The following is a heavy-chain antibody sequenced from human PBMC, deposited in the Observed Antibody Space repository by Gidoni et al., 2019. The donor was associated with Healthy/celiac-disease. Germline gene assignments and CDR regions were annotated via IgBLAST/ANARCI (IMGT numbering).Heavy chain of an antibody. D-gene: IGHD2-21*01. Sequence: QVQLQESGPGLVKPSETLSLTCTVSGGSISSYYWSWIRPPPGKGLEWIGYIYYSGSTNYNPSLKRRVTISVDTSKNQFSLKLSSVTAADTAVYYCARAGDRPFDYWGQGTLVTVSS. CDR1: GGSISSYY. V-gene: IGHV4-59*01. CDR3: ARAGDRPFDY. J-gene: IGHJ4*02. CDR2: IYYSGST.